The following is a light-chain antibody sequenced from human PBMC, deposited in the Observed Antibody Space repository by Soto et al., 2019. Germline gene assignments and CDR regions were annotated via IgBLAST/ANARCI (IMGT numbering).Light chain of an antibody. CDR2: GAS. Sequence: EIVLTQSQGTLSLSPGERATLSCRASQSVSNNYLAWYQRKPGQAPRLLIYGASSRATDIPTRFSGSGSGTDFTLTITRLEPEDFAVYYCQLYGSSPPTFGQGTKVEIK. J-gene: IGKJ1*01. V-gene: IGKV3-20*01. CDR1: QSVSNNY. CDR3: QLYGSSPPT.